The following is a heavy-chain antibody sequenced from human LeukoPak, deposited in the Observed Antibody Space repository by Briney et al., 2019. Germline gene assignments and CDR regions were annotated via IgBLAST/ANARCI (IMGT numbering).Heavy chain of an antibody. V-gene: IGHV1-2*02. J-gene: IGHJ5*02. CDR2: INPNSGGT. CDR3: ARGSFYDFNWFDP. CDR1: GYTFTGYY. D-gene: IGHD3/OR15-3a*01. Sequence: ASVKVSCKASGYTFTGYYMHWVRQAPGQGLEWMGWINPNSGGTNYAQKFQGRVTMTRDTSISTAYMELSRLRSDDTAVYYCARGSFYDFNWFDPWGQGTLVTVSS.